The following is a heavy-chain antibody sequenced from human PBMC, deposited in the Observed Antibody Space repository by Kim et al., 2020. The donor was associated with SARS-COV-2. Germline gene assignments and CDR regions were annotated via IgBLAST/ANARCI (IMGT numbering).Heavy chain of an antibody. J-gene: IGHJ6*02. CDR1: GFSLSTSGMC. D-gene: IGHD6-13*01. CDR2: IDWDDDK. V-gene: IGHV2-70*11. Sequence: SGPTLVNPTQTLTLTCTFSGFSLSTSGMCVSWIRQPPGKALEWLARIDWDDDKYYSTSLKTRLTISKDTSKNQVVLTMTNMDPVDTATYYCARILVGSSWPHDYNGMDVWGQGTTVTVSS. CDR3: ARILVGSSWPHDYNGMDV.